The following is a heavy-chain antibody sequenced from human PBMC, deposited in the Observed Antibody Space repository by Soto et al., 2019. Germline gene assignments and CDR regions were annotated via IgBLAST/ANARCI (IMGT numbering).Heavy chain of an antibody. CDR1: GFTFSNYW. V-gene: IGHV3-74*01. Sequence: GGSLRLSCATSGFTFSNYWIHWVRQAPGEGLVWVSRINPDATTINYAGSVKGRFTVSRDNAKNTLYLQMNSLRAEDTAVYYCATAGSYRFDHWGQGTLVTVSS. CDR3: ATAGSYRFDH. CDR2: INPDATTI. D-gene: IGHD3-10*01. J-gene: IGHJ4*02.